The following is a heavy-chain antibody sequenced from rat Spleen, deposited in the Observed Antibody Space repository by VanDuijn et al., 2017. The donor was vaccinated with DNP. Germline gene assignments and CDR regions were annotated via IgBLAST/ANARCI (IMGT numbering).Heavy chain of an antibody. CDR2: ISYSGST. J-gene: IGHJ2*01. CDR3: ARWSRYFDY. V-gene: IGHV3-1*01. Sequence: EGQTQGAGPGLVKPPQSLSLTCSVTGYSITRNYWGWIRKFPGNKMEYIGHISYSGSTNYNPSLKSRFSITRDTSKNQFFLQLNSVTTEDTATYYCARWSRYFDYWGQGVMVTVSS. CDR1: GYSITRNY.